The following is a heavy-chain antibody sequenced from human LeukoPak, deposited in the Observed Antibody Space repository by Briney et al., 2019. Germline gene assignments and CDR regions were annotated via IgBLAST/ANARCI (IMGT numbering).Heavy chain of an antibody. CDR1: GFPFSSYG. CDR2: ISSSSSYI. Sequence: GGSLRLSCDASGFPFSSYGMSWVRQAPGKGLEWVSSISSSSSYIYYADSVKGRFTISRDNAKNSLYLQMNSLRAEDTAVYYCARELYNHYDSSGYPDDYWGQGTLVTVSS. CDR3: ARELYNHYDSSGYPDDY. V-gene: IGHV3-21*01. J-gene: IGHJ4*02. D-gene: IGHD3-22*01.